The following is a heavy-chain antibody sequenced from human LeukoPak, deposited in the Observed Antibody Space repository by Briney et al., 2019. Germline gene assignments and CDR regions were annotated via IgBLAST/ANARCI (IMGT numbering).Heavy chain of an antibody. Sequence: SETLSLTCTVSGGSITYYHWSWLRQPPGKGLEWVGYIYYSGSTNYNPSLESRVTISVDTPTTQFPLKLRSVTAADTAVYYCARRLSSWYAFDYWGQGTLVTVSS. D-gene: IGHD6-13*01. CDR3: ARRLSSWYAFDY. J-gene: IGHJ4*02. V-gene: IGHV4-59*08. CDR2: IYYSGST. CDR1: GGSITYYH.